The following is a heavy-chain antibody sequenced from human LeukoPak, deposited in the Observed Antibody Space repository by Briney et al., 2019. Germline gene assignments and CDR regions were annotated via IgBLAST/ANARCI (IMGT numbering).Heavy chain of an antibody. Sequence: GGSLRLSCAASGFTFSSYAMHWVRQAPGKGLEWVAVISYDGSNKYYADSVKGRFTISRDNSKNTLYLQMNSLRAEDTAVYYCARDWRCSSTSCYWLTYYYYMDVWGKGTTVTVSS. CDR1: GFTFSSYA. CDR2: ISYDGSNK. J-gene: IGHJ6*03. CDR3: ARDWRCSSTSCYWLTYYYYMDV. V-gene: IGHV3-30*01. D-gene: IGHD2-2*01.